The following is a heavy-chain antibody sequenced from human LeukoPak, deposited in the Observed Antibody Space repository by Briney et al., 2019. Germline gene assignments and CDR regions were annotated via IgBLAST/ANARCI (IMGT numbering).Heavy chain of an antibody. CDR3: ARRYGSGSYIYYGMDV. Sequence: GGSLRLSCAASGLTFSSYSMNWVRQAPGKGLEWVSSISSSSSYIYYADSVKGRFTISRDNAKNSLYLQMNSLRAEDTAVYYCARRYGSGSYIYYGMDVWGKGTTVTVSS. J-gene: IGHJ6*04. CDR1: GLTFSSYS. V-gene: IGHV3-21*01. CDR2: ISSSSSYI. D-gene: IGHD3-10*01.